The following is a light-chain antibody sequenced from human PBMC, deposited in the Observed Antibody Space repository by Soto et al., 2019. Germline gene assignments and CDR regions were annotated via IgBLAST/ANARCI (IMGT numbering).Light chain of an antibody. J-gene: IGLJ1*01. CDR3: QSYDSSLRHYV. CDR2: GNT. Sequence: QSVLTQPPSVSGAPGQRVTISCTGSSSDIGAGYDVHWYQQLPGKAPTLLIYGNTKRPSGVPDRFSGSRSGTSASLAITGIQAEDEADYYCQSYDSSLRHYVFGTGTKLTVL. CDR1: SSDIGAGYD. V-gene: IGLV1-40*01.